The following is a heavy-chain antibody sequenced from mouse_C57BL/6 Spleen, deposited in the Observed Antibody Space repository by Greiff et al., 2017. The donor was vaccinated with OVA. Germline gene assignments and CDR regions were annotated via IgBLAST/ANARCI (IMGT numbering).Heavy chain of an antibody. J-gene: IGHJ1*03. CDR1: GYTFTSYW. V-gene: IGHV1-74*01. CDR3: AIIGITTVVAKDWYFDV. CDR2: IHPSDSDT. D-gene: IGHD1-1*01. Sequence: QVQLKQPGAELVKPGASVKVSCKASGYTFTSYWMHWVKQRPGQGLEWIGRIHPSDSDTNYNQKFKGKATLTVDKSSSTAYMQLSSLTSEDSAVYYCAIIGITTVVAKDWYFDVWGTGTTVTVSS.